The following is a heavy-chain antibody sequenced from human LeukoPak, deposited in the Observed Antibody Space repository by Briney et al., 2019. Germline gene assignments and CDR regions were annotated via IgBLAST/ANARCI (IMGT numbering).Heavy chain of an antibody. Sequence: ETLSLTCAVYGGSFSGYYWNWVRQAPGRGLEWVGRIKSKTDGGTTDYAAPVKGRFTISRDDSKNTLYLQMNSLKTEDTAVYYCARVVTTSEGWGQGTLVTVSS. CDR1: GGSFSGYY. J-gene: IGHJ4*02. D-gene: IGHD1-14*01. CDR2: IKSKTDGGTT. V-gene: IGHV3-15*07. CDR3: ARVVTTSEG.